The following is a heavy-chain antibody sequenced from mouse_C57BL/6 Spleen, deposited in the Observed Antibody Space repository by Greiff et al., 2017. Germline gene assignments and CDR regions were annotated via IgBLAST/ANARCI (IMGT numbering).Heavy chain of an antibody. Sequence: VQLQQPGAELVMPGASVKLSCKASGYTFTSYWMHWVKQRPGQGLEWIGEIDPSDSYTNYNQKFKGKSTLTVDKSSSTAYMQLSSLTSEDAAVYYCARRDGLRRSYAMDYWGQGTSVTVSS. CDR1: GYTFTSYW. CDR2: IDPSDSYT. J-gene: IGHJ4*01. CDR3: ARRDGLRRSYAMDY. D-gene: IGHD2-4*01. V-gene: IGHV1-69*01.